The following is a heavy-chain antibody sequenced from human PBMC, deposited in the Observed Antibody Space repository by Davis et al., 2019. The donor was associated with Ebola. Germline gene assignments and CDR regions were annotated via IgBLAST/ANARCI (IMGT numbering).Heavy chain of an antibody. CDR1: GFTFSTYW. CDR3: ARQQTYLRRGYYYYGMDV. J-gene: IGHJ6*02. V-gene: IGHV3-7*01. CDR2: IKQDGSEK. Sequence: LSLTCAASGFTFSTYWMSWVRQAPGKGLEWVANIKQDGSEKYYVDSVKGRFTISRDNAKNSLYLQMNSLRDEDTAVYYCARQQTYLRRGYYYYGMDVWGQGTTVTVSS. D-gene: IGHD3-10*01.